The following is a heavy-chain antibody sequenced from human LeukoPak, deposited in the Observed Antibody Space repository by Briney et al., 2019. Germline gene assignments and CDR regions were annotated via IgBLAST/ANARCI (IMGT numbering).Heavy chain of an antibody. V-gene: IGHV1-18*01. CDR3: ARGHDYYGSGSYYPYYYFDY. Sequence: ASVKVSCKASGYTFTSYGISWVRQAPGQGLEWMGWISAYNGNTNYAQKLQGRVTMTEDTSTDTAYMELSSLRSEDTAVYYCARGHDYYGSGSYYPYYYFDYWGQGTLVTVSS. D-gene: IGHD3-10*01. CDR1: GYTFTSYG. CDR2: ISAYNGNT. J-gene: IGHJ4*02.